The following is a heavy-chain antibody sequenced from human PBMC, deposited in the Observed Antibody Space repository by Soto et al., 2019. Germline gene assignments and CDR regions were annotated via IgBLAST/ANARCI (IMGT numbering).Heavy chain of an antibody. J-gene: IGHJ6*03. Sequence: SETMSLTCAVSGGSISSGGYCWSWIRQPPGKGLEWIGYIYHSGSTYYNPSLKSRVTISVDTSKNQFSLKLSSVTAADTAVYYCARRGVATIRAYEDYYYMEVWGKGTTVTVSS. D-gene: IGHD5-12*01. CDR3: ARRGVATIRAYEDYYYMEV. CDR1: GGSISSGGYC. V-gene: IGHV4-30-2*01. CDR2: IYHSGST.